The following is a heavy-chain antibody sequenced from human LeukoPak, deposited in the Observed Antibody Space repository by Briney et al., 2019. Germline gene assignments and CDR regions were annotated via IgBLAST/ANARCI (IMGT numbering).Heavy chain of an antibody. D-gene: IGHD4-17*01. CDR2: ISYDGSNK. CDR3: ARDYGDYAFDY. V-gene: IGHV3-30*03. Sequence: GGSLRLSCAASGFTFSSYSMNWVRQAPGKGLEWVAVISYDGSNKYYADSVKGRFTISRDNSKNTLYLQMNSLRAEDTAVYYCARDYGDYAFDYWGQGTLVTVSS. CDR1: GFTFSSYS. J-gene: IGHJ4*02.